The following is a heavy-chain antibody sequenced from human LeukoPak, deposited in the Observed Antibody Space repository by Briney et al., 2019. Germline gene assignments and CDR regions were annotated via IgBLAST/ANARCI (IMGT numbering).Heavy chain of an antibody. J-gene: IGHJ4*02. Sequence: SETPSLTCAVYGGSFSGYYWSWIRQPPGKGLEWIGEINHSGSTNYNPSLKSRVTMSVDTSKNQFSLKLSSVTAADTAVYYCAREALGGGDYWGQGTLVTVSS. CDR2: INHSGST. CDR3: AREALGGGDY. V-gene: IGHV4-34*01. CDR1: GGSFSGYY. D-gene: IGHD2-15*01.